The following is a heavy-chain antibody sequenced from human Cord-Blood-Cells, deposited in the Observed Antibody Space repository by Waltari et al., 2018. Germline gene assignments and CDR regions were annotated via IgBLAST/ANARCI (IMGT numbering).Heavy chain of an antibody. J-gene: IGHJ4*02. CDR2: IYHSGNT. D-gene: IGHD3-22*01. CDR3: ASRDYYDSSGYYLSSIDY. V-gene: IGHV4-4*02. Sequence: DGLEWIGEIYHSGNTNYNPSLKSRVTISVDKSKNQFSLKLSSVTAADTAVYYCASRDYYDSSGYYLSSIDYWGQGTLVTVSS.